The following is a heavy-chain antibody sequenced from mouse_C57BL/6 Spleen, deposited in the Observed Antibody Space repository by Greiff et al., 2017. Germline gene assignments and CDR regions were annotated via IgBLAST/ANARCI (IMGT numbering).Heavy chain of an antibody. D-gene: IGHD1-1*01. CDR2: ISYDGSN. J-gene: IGHJ1*03. CDR3: ARKTTPWYFDV. Sequence: EVKLMESGPGLVKPSQSLSLTCSVTGYSITSGYYWNWIRQFPGNKLEWMGYISYDGSNNYNPSLKNRIPITRDTSKNQFFLKLNSVTTEDTATDDWARKTTPWYFDVWGTGTTVTVSS. V-gene: IGHV3-6*01. CDR1: GYSITSGYY.